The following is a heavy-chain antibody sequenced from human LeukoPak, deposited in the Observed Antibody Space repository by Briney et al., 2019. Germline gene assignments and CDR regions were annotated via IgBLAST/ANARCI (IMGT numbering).Heavy chain of an antibody. Sequence: ASVKVSCKASGYTFTSYAMNWVRQAPGQGLEWMGWINTNTGNPTYAQGFTGRFVFSLDTSVSTAYLQISSLKAEDTAVYYCARTGVGSYFPHLDFDCWGQGTLVTVSS. J-gene: IGHJ4*02. D-gene: IGHD1-26*01. V-gene: IGHV7-4-1*02. CDR1: GYTFTSYA. CDR2: INTNTGNP. CDR3: ARTGVGSYFPHLDFDC.